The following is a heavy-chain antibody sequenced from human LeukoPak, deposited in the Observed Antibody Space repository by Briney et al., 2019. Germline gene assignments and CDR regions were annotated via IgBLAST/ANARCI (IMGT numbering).Heavy chain of an antibody. D-gene: IGHD5-18*01. CDR2: MNPNSGNT. V-gene: IGHV1-8*02. Sequence: ASVKVSCKASGYTFTGYYMHWVRQAPGQGLEWMGWMNPNSGNTGYAQKFQGRVTMTRNTSISTAYMELSSLRSEDTAVYYCARGPSLGDTTMVFDYWGQGTLVTVSS. CDR3: ARGPSLGDTTMVFDY. CDR1: GYTFTGYY. J-gene: IGHJ4*02.